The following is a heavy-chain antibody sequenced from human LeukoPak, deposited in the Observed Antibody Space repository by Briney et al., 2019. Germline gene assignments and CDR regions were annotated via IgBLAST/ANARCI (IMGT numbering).Heavy chain of an antibody. Sequence: GGSLRLSCAASGFTFTSYSMNWVRQAPGNGLEWVSAISGSGGSTYYADSVKGRFTISRENSKITVALHMNRLRPEGTAVYYCAKASAMIVEVSNHFDYWGEGTLVTVSS. D-gene: IGHD3-22*01. V-gene: IGHV3-23*01. CDR2: ISGSGGST. CDR3: AKASAMIVEVSNHFDY. J-gene: IGHJ4*02. CDR1: GFTFTSYS.